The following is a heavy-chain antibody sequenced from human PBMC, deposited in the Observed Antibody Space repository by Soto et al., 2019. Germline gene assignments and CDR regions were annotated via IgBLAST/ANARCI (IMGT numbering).Heavy chain of an antibody. CDR3: ARGGPAAGFDL. Sequence: QVQLVQSGAEVKKPGASVKVSCKASGYTFITNDINWVRQASGQGLEWMGWMKPSTGDSGSDSDFQGRITMTRDTATSTAYMELSSLKVEDTAVYYCARGGPAAGFDLWGQGSLVTVSS. CDR1: GYTFITND. CDR2: MKPSTGDS. V-gene: IGHV1-8*01. J-gene: IGHJ5*02. D-gene: IGHD6-13*01.